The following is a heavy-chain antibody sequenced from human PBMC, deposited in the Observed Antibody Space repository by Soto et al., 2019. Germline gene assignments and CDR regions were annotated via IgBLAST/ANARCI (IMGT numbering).Heavy chain of an antibody. Sequence: ASVKVSCKASGYTFTSYGISWVRQAPGQGLEWMGWISAYNGNTNYAQKLQGRVTMTTDTSTSTAYMELRSLRSDDTAVYYCARDGRRITIFGVVINWFDPWGQGTLVTVSS. CDR1: GYTFTSYG. CDR2: ISAYNGNT. D-gene: IGHD3-3*01. J-gene: IGHJ5*02. V-gene: IGHV1-18*01. CDR3: ARDGRRITIFGVVINWFDP.